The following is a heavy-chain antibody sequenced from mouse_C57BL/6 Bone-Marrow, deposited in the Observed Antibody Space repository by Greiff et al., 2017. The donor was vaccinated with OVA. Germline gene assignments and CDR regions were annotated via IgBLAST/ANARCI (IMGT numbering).Heavy chain of an antibody. CDR2: IYPRDGST. CDR3: ATVFYGSSGYCDV. V-gene: IGHV1-78*01. Sequence: VQLQQSDAELVKPGASVKISCKVSGYTFTDHTIHWMKQRPEQGLEWIGSIYPRDGSTKYHEKFKGKATLTAAKSSSTAYMQLNSLTSEDSAVYFCATVFYGSSGYCDVWGTGTTVTVSS. J-gene: IGHJ1*03. D-gene: IGHD1-1*01. CDR1: GYTFTDHT.